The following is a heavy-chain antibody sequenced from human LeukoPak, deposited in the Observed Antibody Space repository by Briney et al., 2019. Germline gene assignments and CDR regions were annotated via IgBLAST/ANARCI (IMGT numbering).Heavy chain of an antibody. J-gene: IGHJ4*02. V-gene: IGHV4-59*01. CDR2: IYYSGST. D-gene: IGHD1-26*01. Sequence: SETLSLTCTVSGGSISSYYWSWIRQPPGKGLEWIGYIYYSGSTNYNPSLKSRVTISVDTSKNQFSLKLSSVTAADTAVYYCARLYIGSYYGLVDYWGQGTLVTVSS. CDR3: ARLYIGSYYGLVDY. CDR1: GGSISSYY.